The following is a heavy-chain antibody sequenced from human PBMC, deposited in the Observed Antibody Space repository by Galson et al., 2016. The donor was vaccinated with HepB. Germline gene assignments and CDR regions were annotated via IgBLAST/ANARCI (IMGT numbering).Heavy chain of an antibody. D-gene: IGHD1-26*01. Sequence: SLRVSCKASGCTFSSYYISWVRQAPGQGLEWMGSIIPLLGIANYADKVKGRVTITADNSTSTAYMELSSLRSEDTAVYYCATLSGSYQGALDYWGQGTLVTVSS. CDR1: GCTFSSYY. J-gene: IGHJ4*02. V-gene: IGHV1-69*02. CDR2: IIPLLGIA. CDR3: ATLSGSYQGALDY.